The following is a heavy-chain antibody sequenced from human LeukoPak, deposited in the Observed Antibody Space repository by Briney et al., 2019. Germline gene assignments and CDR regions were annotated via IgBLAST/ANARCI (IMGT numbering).Heavy chain of an antibody. CDR3: ASGLPGAWFDY. Sequence: SETLSLTCAVYGGSFSGYYWSWIRQPPGKGLEWIGEINHSGSTNYNPSLKSRATISVDTSKNQFSLKLSSVTAADTAVYYCASGLPGAWFDYWGQGTLVTVSS. V-gene: IGHV4-34*01. CDR2: INHSGST. CDR1: GGSFSGYY. D-gene: IGHD3-10*01. J-gene: IGHJ4*02.